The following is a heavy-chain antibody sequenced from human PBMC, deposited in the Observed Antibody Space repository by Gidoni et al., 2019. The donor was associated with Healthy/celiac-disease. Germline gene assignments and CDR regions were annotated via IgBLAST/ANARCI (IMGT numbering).Heavy chain of an antibody. CDR2: ISSSISYI. J-gene: IGHJ3*02. CDR1: GFPFSKYT. V-gene: IGHV3-21*01. D-gene: IGHD1-20*01. Sequence: EVQLVESGGGLLKPGGSLRLSCDASGFPFSKYTMSWVRQAPGKGLECVSCISSSISYIYYADSAKGRFTISRDNVKKSLYLQMNTLRAEDTAVYYCARRAITGAFDIWGKGTMVPVSS. CDR3: ARRAITGAFDI.